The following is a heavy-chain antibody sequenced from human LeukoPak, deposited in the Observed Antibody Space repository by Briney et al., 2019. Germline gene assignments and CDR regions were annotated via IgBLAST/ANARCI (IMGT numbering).Heavy chain of an antibody. CDR1: GFTLSSYS. CDR3: ARIPPIEWGSGWLKSI. CDR2: ISSSSSTI. J-gene: IGHJ4*02. Sequence: GGSLRLPCAASGFTLSSYSMNWVRQAPGKGREWDSYISSSSSTIYYADSVKGRFTVYRDNAKNSLYLQMNSLRAEDTAVYYCARIPPIEWGSGWLKSIWGQGTLVTVSS. V-gene: IGHV3-48*01. D-gene: IGHD6-19*01.